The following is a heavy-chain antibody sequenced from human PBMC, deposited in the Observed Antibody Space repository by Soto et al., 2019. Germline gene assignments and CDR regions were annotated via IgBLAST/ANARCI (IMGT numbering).Heavy chain of an antibody. CDR2: IDPSGGAT. CDR1: GYTFTSHY. D-gene: IGHD6-19*01. V-gene: IGHV1-46*03. J-gene: IGHJ4*02. Sequence: QVQLVQSGAEVKKPGASVMVSCRASGYTFTSHYMHWVRQAPGQGLEWMGMIDPSGGATTYAQKFQGRVTIAGDTSAFTVYMELSSLRPEDTAVYSCSRGLWQWLFDYWGQGTLVTVSS. CDR3: SRGLWQWLFDY.